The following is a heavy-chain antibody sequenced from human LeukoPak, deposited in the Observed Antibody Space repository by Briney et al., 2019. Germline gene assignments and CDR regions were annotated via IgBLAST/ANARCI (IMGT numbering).Heavy chain of an antibody. J-gene: IGHJ4*02. CDR1: GGTFSSYA. Sequence: SVKVSCKASGGTFSSYAISWVRQAPGQGLEWMGRIIPILGIANYAQKFQGRVTITADKSTSTAYVELSSLRSEDTAVYYCARLGIAVAGPYYFDYWGQGTLVTVSS. CDR3: ARLGIAVAGPYYFDY. V-gene: IGHV1-69*04. CDR2: IIPILGIA. D-gene: IGHD6-19*01.